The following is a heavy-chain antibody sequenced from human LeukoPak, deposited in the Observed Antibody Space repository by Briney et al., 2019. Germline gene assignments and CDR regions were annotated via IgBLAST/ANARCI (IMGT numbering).Heavy chain of an antibody. CDR1: GFTFSSYS. J-gene: IGHJ6*03. D-gene: IGHD6-19*01. CDR2: ISTSSSYI. V-gene: IGHV3-21*01. Sequence: GGSLRLSRAASGFTFSSYSMNWVRQAPGKGLEWVSSISTSSSYIYYADSVKGRFTISRDNAKNSLYLQMNSLRAEDTGVYYCARVAVAGNRYYYYYMDVWGKGTTVTVSS. CDR3: ARVAVAGNRYYYYYMDV.